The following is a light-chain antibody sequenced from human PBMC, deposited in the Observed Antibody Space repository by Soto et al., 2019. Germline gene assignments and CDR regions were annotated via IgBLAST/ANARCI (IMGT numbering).Light chain of an antibody. CDR1: QSVSRF. J-gene: IGKJ2*01. Sequence: TQSPVTLSVSPGDGATLSCRASQSVSRFLAWYQQTPGQPPRLLIYAVSSRVLGVPARFTGSGSGTDFTLTISDVQSEDAAIYYCQQYDHWPPYSFGQGTRLEI. CDR2: AVS. CDR3: QQYDHWPPYS. V-gene: IGKV3-15*01.